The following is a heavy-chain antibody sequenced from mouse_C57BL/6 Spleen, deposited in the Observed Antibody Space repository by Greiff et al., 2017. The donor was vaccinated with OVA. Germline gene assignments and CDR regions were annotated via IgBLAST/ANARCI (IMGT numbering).Heavy chain of an antibody. V-gene: IGHV1-82*01. CDR1: GYAFSSSW. D-gene: IGHD2-4*01. CDR2: IYPGDGDT. Sequence: VQGVESGPELVKPGASVKISCKASGYAFSSSWMNWVKQRPGKGLEWIGRIYPGDGDTNYNGKFKGKATLTADKSSSTAYMQLSSLTSEDSAVYFCARDYDYHYWGQGTTLTVSS. CDR3: ARDYDYHY. J-gene: IGHJ2*01.